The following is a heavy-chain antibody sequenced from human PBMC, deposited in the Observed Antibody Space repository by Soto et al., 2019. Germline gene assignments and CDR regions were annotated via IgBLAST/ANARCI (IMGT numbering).Heavy chain of an antibody. CDR1: GGSVGSGEYY. V-gene: IGHV4-30-4*01. Sequence: SESLSLTCTVSGGSVGSGEYYYSWIRQPPGKGLDWIGYIYDSGITNYTPSLKGRVTMSLDRSNNQVSLKLSSVTAADTAVYFCARDVAHGYTENVWGQGTMVTVSS. J-gene: IGHJ3*01. D-gene: IGHD5-18*01. CDR2: IYDSGIT. CDR3: ARDVAHGYTENV.